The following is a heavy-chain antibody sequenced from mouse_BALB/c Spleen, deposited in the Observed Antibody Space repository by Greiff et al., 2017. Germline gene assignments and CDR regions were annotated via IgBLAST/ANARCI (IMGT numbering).Heavy chain of an antibody. V-gene: IGHV3-6*02. Sequence: DVKLQESGPGLVKPSQSLSLTCSVTGYSITSGCYWNWIRQFPGNQLEWMDYISYDGSNNYNPSLKNRISITRDTSKNPFFLKLNSVTTEDTATYYCARDLYYDYDDYYAMDYWGQGTAVTVSS. CDR3: ARDLYYDYDDYYAMDY. J-gene: IGHJ4*01. CDR2: ISYDGSN. CDR1: GYSITSGCY. D-gene: IGHD2-4*01.